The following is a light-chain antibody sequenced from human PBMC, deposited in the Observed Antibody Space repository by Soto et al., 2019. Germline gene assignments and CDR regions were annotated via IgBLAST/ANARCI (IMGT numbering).Light chain of an antibody. CDR1: QTISNW. CDR3: QQYNSFST. J-gene: IGKJ1*01. V-gene: IGKV1-5*03. Sequence: DIQRTQSPSTLSGSVGDRVTITCRASQTISNWLAWYQQKPGKAPKLLIYKTSTLETGVPSRFSGSGSGTEFTLTITSMKPDDFAIYYCQQYNSFSTFGQGTKVDIK. CDR2: KTS.